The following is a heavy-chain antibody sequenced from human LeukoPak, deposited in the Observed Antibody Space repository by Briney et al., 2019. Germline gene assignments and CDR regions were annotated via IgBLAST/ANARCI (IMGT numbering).Heavy chain of an antibody. D-gene: IGHD3-22*01. CDR2: IYSGGST. Sequence: GGSLRLSCAASGFTVSSNYMSWVRQAPGKGLEWVSVIYSGGSTYYADSVKGRFTISRDNSKNTLYLQMNSLRAEDTAVYHCARDGTYYYDSSGETWGQGTLVTVSS. J-gene: IGHJ5*02. CDR1: GFTVSSNY. V-gene: IGHV3-53*01. CDR3: ARDGTYYYDSSGET.